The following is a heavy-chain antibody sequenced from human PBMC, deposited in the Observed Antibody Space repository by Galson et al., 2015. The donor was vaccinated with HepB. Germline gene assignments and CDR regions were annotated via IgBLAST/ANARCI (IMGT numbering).Heavy chain of an antibody. D-gene: IGHD2-2*01. V-gene: IGHV3-30-3*01. CDR1: GFTFSSYA. CDR2: ISYDGSNK. J-gene: IGHJ6*02. CDR3: ARHIVVVPAAIADGMDV. Sequence: LRLSCAASGFTFSSYAMHWVRQAPGKGLEWVAVISYDGSNKYYADSVKGRFTISRDNSKNTLYLQMNSLRAEDTAVYYCARHIVVVPAAIADGMDVWGQGTTVTVSS.